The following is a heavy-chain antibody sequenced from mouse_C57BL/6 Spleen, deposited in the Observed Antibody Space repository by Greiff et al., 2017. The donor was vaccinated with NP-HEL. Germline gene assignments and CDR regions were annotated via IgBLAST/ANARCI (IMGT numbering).Heavy chain of an antibody. V-gene: IGHV1-50*01. CDR3: ARKLPLYAMDY. CDR1: GYTFTSYW. Sequence: VKLQQPGAELVKPGASVKLSCKASGYTFTSYWMQWVKQRPGQGLEWIGEIDPSDSYTNYNQKFKGKATLTVDTSSSTAYMQLSSLTSEDSAVYYCARKLPLYAMDYWGQGTSVTVSS. D-gene: IGHD2-1*01. J-gene: IGHJ4*01. CDR2: IDPSDSYT.